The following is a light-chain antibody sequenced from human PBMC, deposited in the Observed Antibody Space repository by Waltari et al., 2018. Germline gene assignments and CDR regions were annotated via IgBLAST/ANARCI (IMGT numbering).Light chain of an antibody. J-gene: IGLJ2*01. CDR2: GKN. V-gene: IGLV3-19*01. Sequence: SSELTQDPAVSVALGQTVTITCQGASPGTPYPSWYQQKSGQAPILFLFGKNNRPSGIPDRFSGYNSETTTSLTITGAQAEDEADYYCSSRDSSASHVLFAGGTKLTVL. CDR3: SSRDSSASHVL. CDR1: SPGTPY.